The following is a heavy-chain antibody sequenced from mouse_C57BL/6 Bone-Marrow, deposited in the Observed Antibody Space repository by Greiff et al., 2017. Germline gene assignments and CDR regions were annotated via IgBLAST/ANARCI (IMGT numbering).Heavy chain of an antibody. CDR3: ARDPLYYGNLYYAMDY. Sequence: QVQLQQPGAELVMPGASVKLSCKASGYTFTSYWMHWVKQRPGQGLEWIGEIDPSDSYTNYNQKFKGKSTLTVDKSSSTAYMQLSSLTSDDSAVYYCARDPLYYGNLYYAMDYWGQGTSVTGSS. J-gene: IGHJ4*01. D-gene: IGHD2-1*01. V-gene: IGHV1-69*01. CDR2: IDPSDSYT. CDR1: GYTFTSYW.